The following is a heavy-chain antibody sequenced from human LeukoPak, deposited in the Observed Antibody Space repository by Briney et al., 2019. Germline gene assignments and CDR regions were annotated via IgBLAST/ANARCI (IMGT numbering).Heavy chain of an antibody. D-gene: IGHD1-26*01. V-gene: IGHV3-64*01. Sequence: PGGSLRLSCAASGFTFSSHAMHWVRQAPGKGLEYVSAISSNGGSTYYANSVKGRFTISRDNSKNRLYLQMGSLRAEDMAVYYCARAFEAGSYFDYWGQGTLVTVSS. CDR3: ARAFEAGSYFDY. J-gene: IGHJ4*02. CDR2: ISSNGGST. CDR1: GFTFSSHA.